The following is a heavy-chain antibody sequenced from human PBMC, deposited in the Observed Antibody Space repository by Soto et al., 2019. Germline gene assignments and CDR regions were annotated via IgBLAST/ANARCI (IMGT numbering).Heavy chain of an antibody. CDR3: AKAESGGCFHDAFDI. CDR1: GFTFSSYA. J-gene: IGHJ3*02. D-gene: IGHD1-26*01. V-gene: IGHV3-23*01. CDR2: ISDSGGSA. Sequence: ELQLLESGGGLVQPGGSLRLSCAASGFTFSSYAMSWVRQAPGKGLEWVSAISDSGGSAYYADSVKGRFTISGDNSKNTLDLQMNSLRAEDTGIYYCAKAESGGCFHDAFDIWGQGTMVTVSS.